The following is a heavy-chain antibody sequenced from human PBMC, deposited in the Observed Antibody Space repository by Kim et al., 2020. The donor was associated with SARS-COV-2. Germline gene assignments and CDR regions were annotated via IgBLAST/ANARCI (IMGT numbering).Heavy chain of an antibody. V-gene: IGHV4-59*01. J-gene: IGHJ4*02. CDR2: IYYSGST. D-gene: IGHD3-10*01. CDR1: GGSISSYY. Sequence: SETLSLTCTVSGGSISSYYWSWIRQPPGKGLEWIGYIYYSGSTNYNPSLKSRVTISVDTSKNQFSLKLSSVTAADTAVYYCARGGTTMVRGHDYWGQGTL. CDR3: ARGGTTMVRGHDY.